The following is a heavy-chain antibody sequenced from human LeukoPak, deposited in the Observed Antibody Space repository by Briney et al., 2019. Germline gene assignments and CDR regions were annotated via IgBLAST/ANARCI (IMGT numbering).Heavy chain of an antibody. CDR3: ANPNSGWARDY. V-gene: IGHV1-69*04. J-gene: IGHJ4*02. D-gene: IGHD6-19*01. Sequence: VASVKVSCKASGGTFSSYAISWVRQAPGQGLEWMGRIIPILGIANYAQKFQGRVTITADKSTSTAYMELSSLRAEDTAVYYCANPNSGWARDYWGQGTLVTVSS. CDR2: IIPILGIA. CDR1: GGTFSSYA.